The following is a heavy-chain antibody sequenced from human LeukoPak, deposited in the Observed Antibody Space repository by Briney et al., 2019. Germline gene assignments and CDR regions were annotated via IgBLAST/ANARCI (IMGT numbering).Heavy chain of an antibody. V-gene: IGHV3-23*01. CDR2: ISSGGGST. CDR1: GFTFSSFA. J-gene: IGHJ4*02. CDR3: ARGPYDFWSGYYFRAFGPTNMYYFDY. D-gene: IGHD3-3*01. Sequence: GGSLRLSCAASGFTFSSFAMSWVRQAPGKGLEWVSAISSGGGSTYYADSVKGRFTISRDNSKNTLFLQMTSLGAEDTAVYYCARGPYDFWSGYYFRAFGPTNMYYFDYWGQGTLVTVSS.